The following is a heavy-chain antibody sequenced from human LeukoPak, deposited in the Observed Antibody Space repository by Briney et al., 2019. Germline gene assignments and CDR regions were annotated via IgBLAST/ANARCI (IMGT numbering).Heavy chain of an antibody. CDR2: FDPEDGET. J-gene: IGHJ6*03. CDR3: ATESVANYYMDV. V-gene: IGHV1-24*01. D-gene: IGHD6-19*01. Sequence: ASVKVSCKVSGYTLTELSMHWVRQAPGKGLEWMGGFDPEDGETIYAQKFQGGVTMTEDTSTDTAYMELSSLRSEDTAVYYYATESVANYYMDVWAKGPRSPSP. CDR1: GYTLTELS.